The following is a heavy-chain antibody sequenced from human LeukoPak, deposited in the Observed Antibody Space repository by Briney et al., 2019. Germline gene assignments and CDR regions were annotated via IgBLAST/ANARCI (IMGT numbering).Heavy chain of an antibody. J-gene: IGHJ4*02. CDR3: ARHTSGIAAAGIDY. D-gene: IGHD6-13*01. V-gene: IGHV4-59*08. CDR1: GGSISSYY. Sequence: SETLSLTCTVSGGSISSYYWSWIRQPPGKGLEWIGYIYYSGSTNYNPSLKSRVTISVDTSKNQFSLKLSSVTAADTAVYYCARHTSGIAAAGIDYWGQGTLSPSPQ. CDR2: IYYSGST.